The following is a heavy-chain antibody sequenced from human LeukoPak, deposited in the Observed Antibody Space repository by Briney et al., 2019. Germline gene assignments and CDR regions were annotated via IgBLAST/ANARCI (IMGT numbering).Heavy chain of an antibody. Sequence: ASVKVSCKASGGTFSSYAISWVRQAPGQGLEWMGGIIPIFGTTNYAQKLQGRVTITADESTSTAYMELSSLRSEDTAVYYCARDGSCSGGSCYSEFDYWGQGTLVTVSS. V-gene: IGHV1-69*01. J-gene: IGHJ4*02. D-gene: IGHD2-15*01. CDR2: IIPIFGTT. CDR3: ARDGSCSGGSCYSEFDY. CDR1: GGTFSSYA.